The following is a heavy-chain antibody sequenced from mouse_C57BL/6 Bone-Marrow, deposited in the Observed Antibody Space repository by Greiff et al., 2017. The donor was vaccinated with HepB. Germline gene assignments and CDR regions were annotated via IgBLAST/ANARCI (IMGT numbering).Heavy chain of an antibody. D-gene: IGHD4-1*01. CDR3: ARSPILFLNWWYFDV. CDR2: INPNNGGT. Sequence: EVQLQQSGPELVKPGASVKISCKASGYTFTDYYMNWVKQSHGKSLEWIGDINPNNGGTSYNQKFKGKATLTVDKSSSTAYMELRSLTSEDSAVYYCARSPILFLNWWYFDVWGTGTTVTVSS. V-gene: IGHV1-26*01. J-gene: IGHJ1*03. CDR1: GYTFTDYY.